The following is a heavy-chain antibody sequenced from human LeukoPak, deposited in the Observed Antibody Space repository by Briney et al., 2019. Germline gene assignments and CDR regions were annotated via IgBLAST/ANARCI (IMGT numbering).Heavy chain of an antibody. Sequence: GGSLRLSCAASGFIFSDYYMSWISQAPGKGLEWVSYISSSGSTIYYADSVKGRFTISRDNAKNSLYLQMNSLRAEDTAVYYCARGQILPSSGWREHGMDVWGQGTTVTVSS. CDR1: GFIFSDYY. J-gene: IGHJ6*02. CDR2: ISSSGSTI. D-gene: IGHD6-19*01. CDR3: ARGQILPSSGWREHGMDV. V-gene: IGHV3-11*01.